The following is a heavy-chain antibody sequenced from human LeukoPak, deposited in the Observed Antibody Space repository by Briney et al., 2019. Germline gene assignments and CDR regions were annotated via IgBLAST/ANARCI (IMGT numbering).Heavy chain of an antibody. D-gene: IGHD5-18*01. Sequence: PGGSLRLSCAASGFTFSNYAMVWVRQAPGKGLEWVSYISSSGSTIYYADSVKGRFTISRDNAKNSLYLQMNSLRAEDTAVYYCATVMIQLPNYWGQGTLVTVSS. CDR3: ATVMIQLPNY. V-gene: IGHV3-48*04. CDR2: ISSSGSTI. CDR1: GFTFSNYA. J-gene: IGHJ4*02.